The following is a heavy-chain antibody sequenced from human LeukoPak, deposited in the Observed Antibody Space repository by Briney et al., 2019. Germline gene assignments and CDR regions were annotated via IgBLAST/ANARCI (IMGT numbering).Heavy chain of an antibody. D-gene: IGHD6-19*01. J-gene: IGHJ4*02. V-gene: IGHV5-51*01. CDR2: IYPGDSDT. CDR3: ARPGYSSGWYGYYFDY. Sequence: GESLKISWKGSGYSFTSYWIGWVRQVPGKGLEWMGIIYPGDSDTRYSPSFQGQVTISADKSISTAYLQWSSLNASDTAMYYCARPGYSSGWYGYYFDYWGQGTLVTVSS. CDR1: GYSFTSYW.